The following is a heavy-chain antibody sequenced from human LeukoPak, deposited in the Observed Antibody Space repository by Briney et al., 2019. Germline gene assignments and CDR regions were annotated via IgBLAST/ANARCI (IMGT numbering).Heavy chain of an antibody. V-gene: IGHV1-18*01. CDR2: ISAYNGNT. CDR3: ARDLMLRYCSGGSCRMGAFDI. CDR1: GGTFSSYA. J-gene: IGHJ3*02. Sequence: ASVKVSCKASGGTFSSYAISWVRQAPGQGLEWMGWISAYNGNTNYAQKLQGRVTMTTDTSTSTAYMELRSLRSDDTAVYYCARDLMLRYCSGGSCRMGAFDIWGQGTMVTVSS. D-gene: IGHD2-15*01.